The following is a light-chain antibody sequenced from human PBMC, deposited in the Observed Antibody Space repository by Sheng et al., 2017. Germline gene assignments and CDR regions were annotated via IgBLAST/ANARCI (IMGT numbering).Light chain of an antibody. CDR2: DVG. V-gene: IGLV2-14*03. CDR1: SSDVGAYDF. CDR3: GSYTTTSIYV. Sequence: QSALTQPASVSGSPGQSITISCAGTSSDVGAYDFVSWYQQHPGNAPKLIIFDVGRRPSGVSTRFSGSKAGNTASLTISGLQVEDEAHYYCGSYTTTSIYVFGLGTKVTVL. J-gene: IGLJ1*01.